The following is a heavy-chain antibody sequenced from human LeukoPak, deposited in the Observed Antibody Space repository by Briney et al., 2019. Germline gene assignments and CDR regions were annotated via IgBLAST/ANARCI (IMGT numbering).Heavy chain of an antibody. CDR2: ISSSGSPI. Sequence: GGSLRLSCAGSGCTFSDEYRSWLRQAPGKGRERVSYISSSGSPIYYADSVKARFTISRDNAKNSLYLQMNSLRAEDTAVYYCARGLDFWSGPFDYWGQGTLVTVSS. J-gene: IGHJ4*02. CDR3: ARGLDFWSGPFDY. CDR1: GCTFSDEY. D-gene: IGHD3-3*01. V-gene: IGHV3-11*04.